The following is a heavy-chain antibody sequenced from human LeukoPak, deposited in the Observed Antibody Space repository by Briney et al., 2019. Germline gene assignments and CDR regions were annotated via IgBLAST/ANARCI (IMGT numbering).Heavy chain of an antibody. Sequence: GGSLRLSCAASGFTFSSYWMSWVRQAPGKGREWVATIKRNGSEKYYVESVRGRLCIFRDKPNNQLYLQMNSLRADDTAVYYCARDGGYDSSGYYYLVYYYYYMDVLGKRITVTVSS. CDR1: GFTFSSYW. CDR3: ARDGGYDSSGYYYLVYYYYYMDV. J-gene: IGHJ6*03. CDR2: IKRNGSEK. D-gene: IGHD3-22*01. V-gene: IGHV3-7*01.